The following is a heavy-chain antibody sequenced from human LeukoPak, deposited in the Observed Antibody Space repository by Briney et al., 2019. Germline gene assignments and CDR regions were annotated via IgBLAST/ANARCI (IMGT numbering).Heavy chain of an antibody. V-gene: IGHV1-69*04. J-gene: IGHJ5*02. D-gene: IGHD3-9*01. CDR1: GGTFSSYA. CDR2: IIPILGIA. Sequence: SVKVSCKASGGTFSSYAISWVRQAPGQGLEWMGRIIPILGIANYAQKFQGRVTITADKSTSTAYMELSSLRSEDTAVYYCARGGERFDRLAHGWFDPWGQGTLVTVSS. CDR3: ARGGERFDRLAHGWFDP.